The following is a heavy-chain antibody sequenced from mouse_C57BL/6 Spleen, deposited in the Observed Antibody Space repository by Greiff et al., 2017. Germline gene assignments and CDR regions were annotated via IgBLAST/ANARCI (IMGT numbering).Heavy chain of an antibody. Sequence: EVQGVESGGGLVQPGGSLKLSCAASGFTFSDYYMYWVRQTPEKRLEWVAYISNGGGSTYYPDTVKGRFTISRDNAKNTLYLQMSRLKSEDTAMYYCARRVDGDYVDAMDYWGQGTSVTVSS. CDR1: GFTFSDYY. V-gene: IGHV5-12*01. J-gene: IGHJ4*01. CDR2: ISNGGGST. D-gene: IGHD2-13*01. CDR3: ARRVDGDYVDAMDY.